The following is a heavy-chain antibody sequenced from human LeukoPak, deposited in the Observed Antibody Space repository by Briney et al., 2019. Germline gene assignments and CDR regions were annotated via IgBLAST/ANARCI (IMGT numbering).Heavy chain of an antibody. D-gene: IGHD3-22*01. CDR1: GFTFSDYY. V-gene: IGHV3-11*04. J-gene: IGHJ4*02. Sequence: PGGSLRLSCAASGFTFSDYYMTWIRQAPGKGLEWISYISSGDGPTYYADSVKGRFTISRDNAKNSLFLQMNSLRVEDTAVYYCARAHYYDSSGYYDGGSLGYYWGQGTLVTVSS. CDR3: ARAHYYDSSGYYDGGSLGYY. CDR2: ISSGDGPT.